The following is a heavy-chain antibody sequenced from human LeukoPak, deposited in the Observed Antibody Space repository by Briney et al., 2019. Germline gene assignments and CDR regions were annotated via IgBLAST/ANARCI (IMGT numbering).Heavy chain of an antibody. V-gene: IGHV1-2*06. CDR2: INPNSGGT. J-gene: IGHJ3*02. CDR3: ARADCSSTSCLSAFDI. Sequence: GASVKLSCKASGYTFIGYYMHWVRQAPGQGLKWLGRINPNSGGTNYAQKFQGRVTMTRDTSISTAYMELSRLRSDDTAVYYCARADCSSTSCLSAFDIWGQGTMVTVSS. D-gene: IGHD2-2*01. CDR1: GYTFIGYY.